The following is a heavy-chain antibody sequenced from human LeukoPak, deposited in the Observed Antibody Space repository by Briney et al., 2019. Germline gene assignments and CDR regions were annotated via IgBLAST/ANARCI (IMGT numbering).Heavy chain of an antibody. J-gene: IGHJ5*02. CDR2: IYYSGST. CDR3: ARGPYPPCSGGSCYSPFDP. V-gene: IGHV4-31*11. Sequence: SETLSLTCAVYGGSFSGYYWSWIRQHPGKGLEWIGYIYYSGSTYYNPSLKSRVTISVDTSKNQFSLKLSSVTAADTAVYYCARGPYPPCSGGSCYSPFDPWGQGTLVTVSS. D-gene: IGHD2-15*01. CDR1: GGSFSGYY.